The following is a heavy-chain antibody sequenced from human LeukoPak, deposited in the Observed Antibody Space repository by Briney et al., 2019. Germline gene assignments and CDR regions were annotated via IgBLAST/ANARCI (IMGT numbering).Heavy chain of an antibody. CDR1: GFTFSSYS. D-gene: IGHD4-17*01. Sequence: GGSLRLSCAASGFTFSSYSMNWIRQAPGKGLEWVSSISSSTSYIYYADSVKGRFTISKDSAKNSLYLQMNSLRAEDTAVYYCARAGGSTVSHSDYWGQGTLVTVSS. J-gene: IGHJ4*02. CDR3: ARAGGSTVSHSDY. CDR2: ISSSTSYI. V-gene: IGHV3-21*01.